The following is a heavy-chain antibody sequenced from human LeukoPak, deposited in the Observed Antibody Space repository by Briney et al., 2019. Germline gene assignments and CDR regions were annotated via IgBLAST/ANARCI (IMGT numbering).Heavy chain of an antibody. J-gene: IGHJ4*02. CDR1: GGSISSSSYY. V-gene: IGHV4-39*01. Sequence: SETLSLTCTVSGGSISSSSYYWGWIRQPPGKGLEWIGSIYYSGSTYYNPSLKSRVTISVDTSKNQFSLKLSSVTAADTAVYYCARLRRGADTRTFDYWGQGALVTVSS. CDR2: IYYSGST. D-gene: IGHD2-2*02. CDR3: ARLRRGADTRTFDY.